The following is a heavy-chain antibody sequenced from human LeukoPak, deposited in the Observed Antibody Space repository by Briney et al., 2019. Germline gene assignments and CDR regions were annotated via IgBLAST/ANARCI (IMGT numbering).Heavy chain of an antibody. V-gene: IGHV3-23*01. CDR2: ISDSGGRT. CDR3: AKRGVVIRVILVGFHKEAYYFDS. D-gene: IGHD3-22*01. Sequence: GGSLRLSCAVSGIALSNYGMSWVRQAPGKGLEWVAGISDSGGRTNYADSVKGRFTISRDNPKNTLYLQMNSLRTEDTAVYFCAKRGVVIRVILVGFHKEAYYFDSWGQGALVTVSS. CDR1: GIALSNYG. J-gene: IGHJ4*02.